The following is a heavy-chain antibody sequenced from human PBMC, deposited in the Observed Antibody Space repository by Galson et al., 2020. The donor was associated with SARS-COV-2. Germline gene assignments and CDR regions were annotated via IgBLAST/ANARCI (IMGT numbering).Heavy chain of an antibody. J-gene: IGHJ3*02. V-gene: IGHV3-20*04. D-gene: IGHD3-9*01. CDR2: INWNGGST. Sequence: GESLKISCAASGFTIDDYGMSWVRQAPGKGLEWVSGINWNGGSTGYADSVKGRFTISRDNAKNSLYLQMNSLRAEDTALYYCARARHYDILTGYYRKAFDIWGQGTMVTVSS. CDR3: ARARHYDILTGYYRKAFDI. CDR1: GFTIDDYG.